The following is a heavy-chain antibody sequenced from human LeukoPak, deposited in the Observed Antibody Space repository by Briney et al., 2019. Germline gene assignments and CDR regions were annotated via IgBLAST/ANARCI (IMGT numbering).Heavy chain of an antibody. CDR2: IYYSGST. Sequence: SEALSLTCTVSGGSINSYYWSWIRQPPGMGLEWIGYIYYSGSTNHNPSLKSRVTISVDTPKNQFSLKLSSVTAADTAVYYCARGLAAAGTSYFDYWGQGTLVTVSS. D-gene: IGHD6-13*01. CDR1: GGSINSYY. CDR3: ARGLAAAGTSYFDY. J-gene: IGHJ4*02. V-gene: IGHV4-59*01.